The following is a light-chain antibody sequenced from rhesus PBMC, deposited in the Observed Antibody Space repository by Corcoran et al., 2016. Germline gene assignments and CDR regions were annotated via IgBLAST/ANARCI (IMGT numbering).Light chain of an antibody. CDR3: QQGNSNPWT. CDR1: QGISSY. J-gene: IGKJ1*01. V-gene: IGKV1-32*02. Sequence: DIQMSQSPSSLSASVGDRVTITCRASQGISSYLNWYQQKPGKAPKLLIYYANSLESGVPSRFSASGSGTEFTLTISSLQPEDFATYYCQQGNSNPWTFGQGTKVEIK. CDR2: YAN.